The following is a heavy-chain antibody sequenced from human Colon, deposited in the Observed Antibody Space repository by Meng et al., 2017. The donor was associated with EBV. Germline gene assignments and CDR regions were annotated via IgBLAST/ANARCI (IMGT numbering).Heavy chain of an antibody. J-gene: IGHJ1*01. D-gene: IGHD3-10*01. CDR3: LRGSGGSV. CDR2: IPHRGSS. V-gene: IGHV4-4*02. Sequence: QLREVGTQLETASETLSFTCACFGASITNHNCGAWVGQPPGKGLEGIWEIPHRGSSAYNPSLKSRVSMSIDKSKNQFSLKLTSVTAADTAVYHCLRGSGGSVWGQGTLVTVSS. CDR1: GASITNHNC.